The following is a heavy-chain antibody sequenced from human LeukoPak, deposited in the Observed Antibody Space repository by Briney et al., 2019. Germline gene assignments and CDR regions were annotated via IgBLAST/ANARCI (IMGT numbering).Heavy chain of an antibody. Sequence: TSETLSLTCTVSGGSISSGGYYWSWIRQPPGKGLEWIGYIYHSGSTYYNPSLKSRVTISVDRSKNQFSLKLSSVTAADTAVYYCARSVFGAYLRFSEIDPWGQGTLVTVSS. CDR2: IYHSGST. CDR1: GGSISSGGYY. CDR3: ARSVFGAYLRFSEIDP. D-gene: IGHD3-3*01. J-gene: IGHJ5*02. V-gene: IGHV4-30-2*01.